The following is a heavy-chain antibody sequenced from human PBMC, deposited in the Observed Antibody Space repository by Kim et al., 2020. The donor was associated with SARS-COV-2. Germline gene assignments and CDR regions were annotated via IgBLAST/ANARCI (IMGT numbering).Heavy chain of an antibody. Sequence: SVKVSCKASGFTFTNYFMHWVRQAPGQGLEWLGIINPIGGSTFYAQEVQGRVSMARDTSTSTVYMELSSLRSEDTAVYYCARGTNDYGRGFDYWGQGTL. CDR2: INPIGGST. CDR3: ARGTNDYGRGFDY. CDR1: GFTFTNYF. V-gene: IGHV1-46*04. J-gene: IGHJ4*02. D-gene: IGHD4-17*01.